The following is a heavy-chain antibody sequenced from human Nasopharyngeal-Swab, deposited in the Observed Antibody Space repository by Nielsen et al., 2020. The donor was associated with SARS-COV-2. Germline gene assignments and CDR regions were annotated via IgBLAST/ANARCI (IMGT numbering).Heavy chain of an antibody. CDR1: GFTFSSYS. Sequence: GGSLRLSCAASGFTFSSYSMNWVRQAPGKGLEWVSSISSISSYIYYADSVKGRFTISRDNAKNSLYLQMNSLRAEDTAVYYCARGGYSYGPYYYGMDVWGQGTTVTVSS. CDR2: ISSISSYI. V-gene: IGHV3-21*01. D-gene: IGHD5-18*01. J-gene: IGHJ6*02. CDR3: ARGGYSYGPYYYGMDV.